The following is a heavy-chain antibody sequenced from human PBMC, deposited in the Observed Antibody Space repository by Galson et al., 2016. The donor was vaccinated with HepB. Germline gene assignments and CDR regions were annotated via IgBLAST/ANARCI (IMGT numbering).Heavy chain of an antibody. D-gene: IGHD2-15*01. V-gene: IGHV4-39*02. J-gene: IGHJ4*02. CDR2: VYTSTIV. CDR3: ARVCSVGSISPWGF. CDR1: GGSMTRNIYY. Sequence: SETLSLTCSVSGGSMTRNIYYWGWIRQPPGKGLEFIGSVYTSTIVYYNPPLKSRATISIDMSKNRFSLRLQSVTAADTATYYCARVCSVGSISPWGFWGPGTVVTVSS.